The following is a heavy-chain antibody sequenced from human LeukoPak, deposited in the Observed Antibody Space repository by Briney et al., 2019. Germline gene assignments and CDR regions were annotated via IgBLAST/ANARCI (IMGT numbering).Heavy chain of an antibody. CDR1: GFTFSSYW. Sequence: QTGGSLRLSCAASGFTFSSYWMSWVRQAPGKGPEWVANIKQDGSEKNYVGSVKGRFTISRDNAKKSLYLQMNSLRAEDAAVYYCARDLPMGSFWGQGTLVTVSS. D-gene: IGHD3-16*01. CDR2: IKQDGSEK. V-gene: IGHV3-7*01. CDR3: ARDLPMGSF. J-gene: IGHJ4*02.